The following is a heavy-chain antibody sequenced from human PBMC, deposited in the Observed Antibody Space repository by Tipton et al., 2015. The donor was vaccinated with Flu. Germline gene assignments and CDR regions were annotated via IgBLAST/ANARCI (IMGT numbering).Heavy chain of an antibody. Sequence: GLVKPSETLSLTCSVYGDSISNYYWSWIRQPPGKGLEWIGYFFDRGTTNYNPSLKSRVTMSVDTSKNHVSLKLSSVTAADTAVYYCARERAGTSPYYFDFWGQGALVTVSS. V-gene: IGHV4-59*01. D-gene: IGHD2-2*01. J-gene: IGHJ4*02. CDR2: FFDRGTT. CDR1: GDSISNYY. CDR3: ARERAGTSPYYFDF.